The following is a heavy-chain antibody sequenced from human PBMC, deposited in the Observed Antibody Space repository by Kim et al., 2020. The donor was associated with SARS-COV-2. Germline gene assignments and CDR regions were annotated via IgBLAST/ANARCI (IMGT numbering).Heavy chain of an antibody. J-gene: IGHJ4*02. Sequence: TTYSPSLKSRVTISLDTPKNRFSLNLSSVTAAGTAVYYCAKLRIASRALDYWGQGTLITVSS. D-gene: IGHD2-21*01. CDR2: T. CDR3: AKLRIASRALDY. V-gene: IGHV4-59*08.